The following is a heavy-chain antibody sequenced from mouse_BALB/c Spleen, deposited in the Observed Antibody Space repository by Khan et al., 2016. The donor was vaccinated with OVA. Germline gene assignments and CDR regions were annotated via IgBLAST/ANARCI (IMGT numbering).Heavy chain of an antibody. CDR2: ISYSGST. CDR1: GYSITSGYG. CDR3: ARTARIKY. Sequence: EVQLVESGPGLVKPSQSLSLTCTVTGYSITSGYGWNWIRQFPGNKLEWMGYISYSGSTNYNPPLKSRISITRDTSKNQFFLQLNSVTTEDTATYYCARTARIKYWGQGTTRTVAS. D-gene: IGHD1-2*01. J-gene: IGHJ2*01. V-gene: IGHV3-2*02.